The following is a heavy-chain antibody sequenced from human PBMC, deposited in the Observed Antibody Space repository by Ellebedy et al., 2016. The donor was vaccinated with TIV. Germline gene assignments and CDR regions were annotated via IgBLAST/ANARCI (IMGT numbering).Heavy chain of an antibody. D-gene: IGHD6-19*01. CDR2: INDGSNWI. J-gene: IGHJ4*02. Sequence: GESLKISXAASGFTFSSYAMNWVRQAPGKGLEWISHINDGSNWIDYADSVKGRFTISGDNSKNTLYLQMNSLREEDTAVYYCAKEIGSGWFGRYYFDYWGQGTLVTVSS. CDR1: GFTFSSYA. V-gene: IGHV3-48*02. CDR3: AKEIGSGWFGRYYFDY.